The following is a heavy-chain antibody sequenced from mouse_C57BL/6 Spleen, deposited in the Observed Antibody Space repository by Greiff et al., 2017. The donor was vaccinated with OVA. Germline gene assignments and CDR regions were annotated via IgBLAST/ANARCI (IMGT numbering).Heavy chain of an antibody. CDR3: ARSVYYYGSS. J-gene: IGHJ2*01. V-gene: IGHV1-55*01. CDR2: IYPGSGST. Sequence: QVQLQQPGAELVKPGASVKMSCKASGYTFTSYWITWVKQRPGQGLEWIGDIYPGSGSTNYNEKFKSKATLTVDTSSSTAYMQFSSRTSEDSAVYYCARSVYYYGSSWGQGTTLTVSS. CDR1: GYTFTSYW. D-gene: IGHD1-1*01.